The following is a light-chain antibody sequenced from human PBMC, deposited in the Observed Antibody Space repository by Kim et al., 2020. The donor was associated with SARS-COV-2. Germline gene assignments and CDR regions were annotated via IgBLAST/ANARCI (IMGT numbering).Light chain of an antibody. CDR2: AAS. V-gene: IGKV1-27*01. CDR3: QKYNSAPRT. Sequence: ASLGDRVTITCRASQCISNYLAWYQQKPGKVPKVLIYAASTLQSGVPSRFSGSGSGTDFTLTISSLQPEDVATYYCQKYNSAPRTFGQGTKVDIK. CDR1: QCISNY. J-gene: IGKJ1*01.